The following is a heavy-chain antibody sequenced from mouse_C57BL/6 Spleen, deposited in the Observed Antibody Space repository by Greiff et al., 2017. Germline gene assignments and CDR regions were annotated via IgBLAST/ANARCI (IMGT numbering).Heavy chain of an antibody. V-gene: IGHV1-19*01. J-gene: IGHJ2*01. CDR2: INPYNGGT. CDR3: ARGDYSNYEGFDY. Sequence: EVQLQQSGPVLVKPGASVKMSCKASGYTFTDYYMNWVKQSHGKSLEWIGVINPYNGGTSYNQKFKGKATLTVDKSSSTAYMELNSLTSEDSAVYYCARGDYSNYEGFDYWGQGTTLTVSS. CDR1: GYTFTDYY. D-gene: IGHD2-5*01.